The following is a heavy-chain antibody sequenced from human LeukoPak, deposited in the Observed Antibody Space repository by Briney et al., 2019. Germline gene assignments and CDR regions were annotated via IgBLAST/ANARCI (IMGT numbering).Heavy chain of an antibody. J-gene: IGHJ4*02. CDR2: INNSGGRT. Sequence: PGGSLRLSCAASGFTFNNYAMNWVRQAPGKGLEWVSAINNSGGRTYYADSVKGRFTISRDNSKNTLNLQMNSLRAEDTAVYYCAKDMRHTDYWGQGTLVTVSS. V-gene: IGHV3-23*01. CDR3: AKDMRHTDY. D-gene: IGHD2-21*01. CDR1: GFTFNNYA.